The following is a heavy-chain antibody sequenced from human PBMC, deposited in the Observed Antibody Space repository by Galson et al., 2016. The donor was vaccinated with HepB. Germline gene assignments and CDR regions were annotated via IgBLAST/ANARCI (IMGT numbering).Heavy chain of an antibody. V-gene: IGHV1-46*01. CDR2: INPSFGST. J-gene: IGHJ4*02. CDR1: GYTFTRYY. Sequence: SVKVSCKASGYTFTRYYMHWVRQAPGQGLEWMGIINPSFGSTSYAQKFQGRVTMTRDTSTSTVYMAVSSLRSEDTAVYYCARDPGDGYNLPYDYWGQGTLVTVSS. CDR3: ARDPGDGYNLPYDY. D-gene: IGHD5-24*01.